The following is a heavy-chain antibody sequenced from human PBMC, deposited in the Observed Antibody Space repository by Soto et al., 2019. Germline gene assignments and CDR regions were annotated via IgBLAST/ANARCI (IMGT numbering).Heavy chain of an antibody. J-gene: IGHJ5*02. D-gene: IGHD2-2*01. CDR3: AGGRRHCSSTSCRGFWFDP. Sequence: EVQLVESGGGLVQPGGSLRFSCAASGFTFSSYWMTWVRQAPGKGLEWVANIRQDGGEKYYVDSVKGRFTISRDNAKDSLYLQMSSLRAEDTAVYYCAGGRRHCSSTSCRGFWFDPWGQGTLVTVSS. V-gene: IGHV3-7*01. CDR1: GFTFSSYW. CDR2: IRQDGGEK.